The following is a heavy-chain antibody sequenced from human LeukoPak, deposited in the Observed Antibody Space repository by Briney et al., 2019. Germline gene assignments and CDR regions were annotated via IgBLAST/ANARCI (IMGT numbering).Heavy chain of an antibody. CDR2: IKQDGSEK. D-gene: IGHD3-3*01. CDR1: GFTFSSYW. CDR3: AREGGAYYDFWSGYYRYYYMDV. Sequence: GGSLRLSCAASGFTFSSYWKSWVRQAPGKGLEWVANIKQDGSEKYYVDSVKGRFTISRDNAKNSLYLQMNSLRAEDTAVYYCAREGGAYYDFWSGYYRYYYMDVWGKGTTVTVSS. V-gene: IGHV3-7*01. J-gene: IGHJ6*03.